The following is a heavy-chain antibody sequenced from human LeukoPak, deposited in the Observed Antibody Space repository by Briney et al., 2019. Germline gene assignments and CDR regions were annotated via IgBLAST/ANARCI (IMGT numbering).Heavy chain of an antibody. V-gene: IGHV1-8*01. CDR1: GGTLNSYT. CDR2: MNPNSGDT. D-gene: IGHD3-10*01. J-gene: IGHJ4*02. CDR3: ARGPYGTGSHFDF. Sequence: ASVKVSCKTSGGTLNSYTFSWVRQATGQGLEWMGWMNPNSGDTGYAQRFQGRVTMTRDTSISTAYMELSSLRSEDTAVYYCARGPYGTGSHFDFWGQGTLVTVSS.